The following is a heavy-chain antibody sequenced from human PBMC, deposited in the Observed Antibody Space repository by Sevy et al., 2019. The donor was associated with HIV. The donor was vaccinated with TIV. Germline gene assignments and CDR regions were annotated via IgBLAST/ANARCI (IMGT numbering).Heavy chain of an antibody. CDR3: TLAYCGGDCYSTYYYYYYMDV. J-gene: IGHJ6*03. V-gene: IGHV3-49*04. Sequence: GGSLRLSCTASGFTFGDYAMSWVRQAPGKGLEWVGFIRSKAYGGTTEYAASVKGRFTISRDDSKSIAYLQMNSLKTEDTAVYYCTLAYCGGDCYSTYYYYYYMDVWGKGTTVTVSS. CDR2: IRSKAYGGTT. CDR1: GFTFGDYA. D-gene: IGHD2-21*01.